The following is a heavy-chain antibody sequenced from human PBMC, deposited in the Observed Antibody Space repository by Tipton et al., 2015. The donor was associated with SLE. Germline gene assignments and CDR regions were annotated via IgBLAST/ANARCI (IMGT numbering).Heavy chain of an antibody. V-gene: IGHV4-59*01. CDR1: GGSISSYY. J-gene: IGHJ2*01. CDR3: ARGPKGSGGYSDWYFDL. D-gene: IGHD3-10*01. Sequence: TLSLTCTVSGGSISSYYWSWIRQPPGKRLEWIGYIYYSGSTNYNPSPKSRVTISVDTSKNQFFLKLSSVTAADTAVYYCARGPKGSGGYSDWYFDLWGRGTLVTVSS. CDR2: IYYSGST.